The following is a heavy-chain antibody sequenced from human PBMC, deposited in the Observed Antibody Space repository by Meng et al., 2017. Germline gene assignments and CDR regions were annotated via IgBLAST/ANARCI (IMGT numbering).Heavy chain of an antibody. CDR1: GFTFSSYA. V-gene: IGHV3-30*04. J-gene: IGHJ4*02. Sequence: GESLKISCAASGFTFSSYAVHWVRQAPGKGLEWVAVISYDGSNKYYADSVKGRFTISRDNSKNTLYLQMNSLRAEDTAVYYCARGGVVVAATSNEFNYWGQGTLVTVSS. CDR2: ISYDGSNK. CDR3: ARGGVVVAATSNEFNY. D-gene: IGHD2-15*01.